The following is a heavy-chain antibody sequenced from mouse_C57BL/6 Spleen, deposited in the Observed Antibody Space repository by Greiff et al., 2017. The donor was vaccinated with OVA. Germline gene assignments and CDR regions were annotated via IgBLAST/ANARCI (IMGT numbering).Heavy chain of an antibody. CDR2: IDPSDSYT. CDR3: ARGQLRLRRYFDY. CDR1: GYTFTSYW. V-gene: IGHV1-50*01. Sequence: QVQLKQPGAELVKPGASVKLSCKASGYTFTSYWMQWVKQRPGQGLEWIGEIDPSDSYTNYNQKFKGKATLTVDTSSSTAYMQLSSLTSEDSAVYYCARGQLRLRRYFDYWGQGTTLTVSS. D-gene: IGHD3-2*02. J-gene: IGHJ2*01.